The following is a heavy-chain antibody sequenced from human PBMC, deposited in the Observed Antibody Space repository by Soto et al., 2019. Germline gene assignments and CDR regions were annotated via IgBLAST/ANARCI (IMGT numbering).Heavy chain of an antibody. CDR3: ARDRGIAARPNNNWFDP. Sequence: SQTLSLTCVISGDSVSSNSAAWNWIRQSPSRGLEWLGRTYYRSKWYNDYAVSVKSRITINPDTSKNQFSLQLNSVTPEDTAVYYCARDRGIAARPNNNWFDPWGQGTLVTVSS. CDR2: TYYRSKWYN. V-gene: IGHV6-1*01. J-gene: IGHJ5*02. D-gene: IGHD6-6*01. CDR1: GDSVSSNSAA.